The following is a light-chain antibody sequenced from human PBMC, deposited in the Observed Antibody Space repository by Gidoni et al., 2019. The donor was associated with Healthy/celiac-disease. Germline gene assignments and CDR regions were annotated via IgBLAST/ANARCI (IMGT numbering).Light chain of an antibody. CDR3: QQYNNWPFLMYT. CDR1: QSVSSN. CDR2: GAS. Sequence: EIVMTQSPATLSVSPGERATLSCRASQSVSSNLAWYQQTPGQAPRLLIYGASTRATGIPARFSGSGSGTEFTLSISSLQSEDFAVYYCQQYNNWPFLMYTFXQXTKLEIK. V-gene: IGKV3-15*01. J-gene: IGKJ2*01.